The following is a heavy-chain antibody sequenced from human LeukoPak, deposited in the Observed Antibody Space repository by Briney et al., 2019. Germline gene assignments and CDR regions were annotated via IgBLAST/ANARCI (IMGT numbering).Heavy chain of an antibody. Sequence: SETLSLTCTVSGGSISSYYWSWIRQPPGKGLEWIGYIYYSGSTNYNPSLKSRVTISVDTSKDQFSLKLSSVTAADTAVYYCARSHYDFWSAFDAFDIWGQGTMVTVSS. CDR1: GGSISSYY. CDR3: ARSHYDFWSAFDAFDI. J-gene: IGHJ3*02. V-gene: IGHV4-59*01. CDR2: IYYSGST. D-gene: IGHD3-3*01.